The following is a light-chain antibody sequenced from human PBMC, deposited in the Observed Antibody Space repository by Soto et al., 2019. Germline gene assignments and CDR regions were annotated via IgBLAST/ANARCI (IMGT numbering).Light chain of an antibody. CDR3: QQYGTSPLCT. J-gene: IGKJ2*02. CDR2: GVS. V-gene: IGKV3-20*01. Sequence: EIVLTQSPGTLSLSPGERATLSCRASQSVNSNLAWYQQKPGQAPRLLIYGVSTRGAGIPDRFSGSGSGTDFTLTISRLEPEDFAVYYCQQYGTSPLCTFGQGTKLEIK. CDR1: QSVNSN.